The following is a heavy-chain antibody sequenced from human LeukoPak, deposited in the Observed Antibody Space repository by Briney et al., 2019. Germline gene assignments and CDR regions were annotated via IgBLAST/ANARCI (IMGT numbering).Heavy chain of an antibody. CDR3: ARVVGDMPDY. J-gene: IGHJ4*02. D-gene: IGHD2-15*01. V-gene: IGHV1-18*01. CDR1: GYTLTELS. Sequence: ASVKVSCKVSGYTLTELSMHWVRQAPGKGLEWMGWISAYNGNTNYAQKLQGRVTMTTATSTSTAYMELRSLRSDDTAVYYCARVVGDMPDYWGQGTLVTVSS. CDR2: ISAYNGNT.